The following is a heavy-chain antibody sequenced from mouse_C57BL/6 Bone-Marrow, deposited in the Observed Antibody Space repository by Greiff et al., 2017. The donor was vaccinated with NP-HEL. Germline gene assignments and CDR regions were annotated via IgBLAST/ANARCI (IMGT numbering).Heavy chain of an antibody. D-gene: IGHD2-3*01. CDR2: IDPSDSYT. J-gene: IGHJ2*01. CDR1: GYTFTSYW. CDR3: ASYYDGYYVSYFDY. Sequence: VQLQQPGAELVKPGASVKLSCKASGYTFTSYWMPWVKQRPGQGLEWIGEIDPSDSYTNYNQKVKGKATLTVDTATSTLYMQLSSLTSEDYAVYYYASYYDGYYVSYFDYWGQDTTLTVSS. V-gene: IGHV1-50*01.